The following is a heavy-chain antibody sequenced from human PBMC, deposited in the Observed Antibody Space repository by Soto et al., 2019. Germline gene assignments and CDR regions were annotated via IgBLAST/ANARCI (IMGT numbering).Heavy chain of an antibody. CDR3: ARRRGGDYVPYFDY. Sequence: QVQLQESGPGLVKPSETLSLTCTVSGGSISSYYWSWIRQPPGKGLEWIGYIYYSGSTNYNPSLKCRVTISVDTSKNQFSLKLSSVTAADTAVYYCARRRGGDYVPYFDYWGQGTLVTVSS. CDR2: IYYSGST. V-gene: IGHV4-59*08. J-gene: IGHJ4*02. D-gene: IGHD4-17*01. CDR1: GGSISSYY.